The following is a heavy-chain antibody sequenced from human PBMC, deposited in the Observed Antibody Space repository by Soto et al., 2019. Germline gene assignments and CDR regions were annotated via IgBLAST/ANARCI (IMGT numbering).Heavy chain of an antibody. CDR3: ATMGTPATGLYFFDY. J-gene: IGHJ4*02. V-gene: IGHV4-39*01. Sequence: SETLSLTCTVSGHSISSSNYYWGWIRQPPGKGLEWIGSIFYSGFTYDNPSLKSRVTMSVDRSKNQFSLRLSSVTAADTAVYYCATMGTPATGLYFFDYWGQGSLVTVSS. D-gene: IGHD2-15*01. CDR2: IFYSGFT. CDR1: GHSISSSNYY.